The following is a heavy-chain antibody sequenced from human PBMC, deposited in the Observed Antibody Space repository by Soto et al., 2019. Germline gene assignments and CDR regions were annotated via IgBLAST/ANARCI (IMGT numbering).Heavy chain of an antibody. V-gene: IGHV3-48*03. J-gene: IGHJ4*02. D-gene: IGHD5-12*01. CDR1: GSIFGNYE. CDR2: IDHSGTTI. CDR3: ARGHIVATILDY. Sequence: GGSLRLSCAASGSIFGNYEMSWVRQAPGKGLEWVSYIDHSGTTIYYADSVKGRFTISRDNAKNSLFLQMNSLRAEDTAVYYCARGHIVATILDYWGQGTLVTVSS.